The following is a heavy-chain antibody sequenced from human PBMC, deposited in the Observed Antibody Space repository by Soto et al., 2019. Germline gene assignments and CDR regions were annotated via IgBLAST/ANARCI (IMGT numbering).Heavy chain of an antibody. V-gene: IGHV5-10-1*01. CDR2: IDPSDSYT. D-gene: IGHD3-22*01. CDR3: AIADYYDRSRAFDI. Sequence: PGESRKISCRGSGYSFTSYWISWVRQMPGKGLEWMGRIDPSDSYTNYSPSFQGHVTISADKSISTAYLQWSSLKASDTAMYYCAIADYYDRSRAFDIWGQGTMVTVSS. J-gene: IGHJ3*02. CDR1: GYSFTSYW.